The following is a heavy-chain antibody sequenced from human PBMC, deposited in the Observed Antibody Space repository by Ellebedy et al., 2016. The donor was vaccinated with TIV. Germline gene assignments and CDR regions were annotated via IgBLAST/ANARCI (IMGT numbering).Heavy chain of an antibody. CDR1: GASISSYY. CDR2: IYYNENT. Sequence: MPSETLSLTCTVSGASISSYYWSWIRQPPGKGLEWIGYIYYNENTNYNPSLKSRVTISVDTSKNQFSLNLNSVTAADTAVYFCASTPSSAGSGYHPHDYWGQGILVTVSS. V-gene: IGHV4-59*08. CDR3: ASTPSSAGSGYHPHDY. D-gene: IGHD5-12*01. J-gene: IGHJ4*02.